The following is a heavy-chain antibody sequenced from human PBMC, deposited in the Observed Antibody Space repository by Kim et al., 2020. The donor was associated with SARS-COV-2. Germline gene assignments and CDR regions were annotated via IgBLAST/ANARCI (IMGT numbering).Heavy chain of an antibody. CDR2: INSDGSST. Sequence: GGSLRLSCAASGFTFSRSWMHWVRQAPGKGLVWVSRINSDGSSTSYADSVKGRFTISRDNAKNTLYLQMNSLRAEDTAVYYCARVGHLGAYYWGAQLYYFGAWGQGTLGTVSS. V-gene: IGHV3-74*01. CDR3: ARVGHLGAYYWGAQLYYFGA. D-gene: IGHD3-10*01. J-gene: IGHJ4*02. CDR1: GFTFSRSW.